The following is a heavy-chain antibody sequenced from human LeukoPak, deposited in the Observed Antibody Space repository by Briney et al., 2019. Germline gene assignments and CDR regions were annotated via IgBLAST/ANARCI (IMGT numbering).Heavy chain of an antibody. V-gene: IGHV3-7*01. J-gene: IGHJ4*02. CDR3: VRGGYSSFDY. D-gene: IGHD3-10*01. Sequence: GGSLRLSCAASGFTYNKYWMSWLRQARGRGLEWVANIDEHGSGKWFLDSVKGRFPISRDNAKNLLYLQMHSLVAEDTAVYYCVRGGYSSFDYWGQGTLVTVSS. CDR1: GFTYNKYW. CDR2: IDEHGSGK.